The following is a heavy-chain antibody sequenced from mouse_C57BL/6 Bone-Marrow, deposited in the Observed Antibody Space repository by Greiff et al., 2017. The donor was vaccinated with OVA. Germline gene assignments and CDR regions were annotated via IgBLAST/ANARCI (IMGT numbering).Heavy chain of an antibody. CDR2: ILPGNGST. CDR3: ARAAVYAGGGGDY. Sequence: QVQLQQSGAELMKPGASVKLSCKATGYTFTGYWIEWVKQRPGHGLEWIGEILPGNGSTNYNEKFKGKATFTADTSSNTAYMQLSSLTTEDSAIYYCARAAVYAGGGGDYWGQGTTLTVSS. V-gene: IGHV1-9*01. D-gene: IGHD2-12*01. J-gene: IGHJ2*01. CDR1: GYTFTGYW.